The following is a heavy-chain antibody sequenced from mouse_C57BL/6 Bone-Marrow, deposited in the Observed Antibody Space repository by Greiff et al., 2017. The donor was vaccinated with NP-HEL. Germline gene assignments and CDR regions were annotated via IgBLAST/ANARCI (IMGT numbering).Heavy chain of an antibody. J-gene: IGHJ1*03. V-gene: IGHV1-72*01. CDR2: IDPNSGGT. D-gene: IGHD1-1*01. Sequence: QVQLQQPGADLVKPGASVKLPCKASGYTFTSYWMHWVKQRPGRGLAWIGRIDPNSGGTKFNEKFKTKATLTVDKPSSTAYMQLSSLTSEDSAVYYCARYYYGSRGWYFDVWGTGTTVTVTS. CDR3: ARYYYGSRGWYFDV. CDR1: GYTFTSYW.